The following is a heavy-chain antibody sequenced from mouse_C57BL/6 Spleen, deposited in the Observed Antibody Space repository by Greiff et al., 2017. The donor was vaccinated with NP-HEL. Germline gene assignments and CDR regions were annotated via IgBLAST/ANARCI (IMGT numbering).Heavy chain of an antibody. D-gene: IGHD3-2*02. J-gene: IGHJ3*01. CDR2: IHPNSGST. Sequence: QVQLQQPGAELVKPGASVKLSCKASGYTFTSYWMHWVKQRPGQGLEWIGMIHPNSGSTNYNEKFKSKATLTVDKSSSTAYMQLSSLTSEDSAVYYCARESATAQATGFAYWGKGTLVTVSA. CDR1: GYTFTSYW. V-gene: IGHV1-64*01. CDR3: ARESATAQATGFAY.